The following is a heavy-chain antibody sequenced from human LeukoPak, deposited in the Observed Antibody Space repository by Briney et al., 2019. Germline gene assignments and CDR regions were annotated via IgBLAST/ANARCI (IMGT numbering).Heavy chain of an antibody. CDR1: GFTFSSYG. Sequence: GGSLRLSCAASGFTFSSYGMHWVRQAPGKGLEWVAVIWYDGSNKYYADSVKGRFTISRGNSKNTLYLQMDSLRAEDTAVYYCARDPGVRWLVGFDYWGQGTLVTISS. CDR3: ARDPGVRWLVGFDY. V-gene: IGHV3-33*01. CDR2: IWYDGSNK. J-gene: IGHJ4*02. D-gene: IGHD6-19*01.